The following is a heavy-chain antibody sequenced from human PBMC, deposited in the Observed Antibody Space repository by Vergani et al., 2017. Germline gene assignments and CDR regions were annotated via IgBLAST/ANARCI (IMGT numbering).Heavy chain of an antibody. CDR2: IIPIFGTA. CDR1: GGTFSSYA. CDR3: ARGPVVVVAEGGSGYYYYGMDV. D-gene: IGHD2-15*01. V-gene: IGHV1-69*15. J-gene: IGHJ6*02. Sequence: QVQLVQSGAEVKKPGSSVKVSCKASGGTFSSYAISWVRQAPGQGLEWMGRIIPIFGTANYAQKFQGRVTITADESTSTAYMELSSLRSEDAAVYYCARGPVVVVAEGGSGYYYYGMDVWGQGTTVTVSS.